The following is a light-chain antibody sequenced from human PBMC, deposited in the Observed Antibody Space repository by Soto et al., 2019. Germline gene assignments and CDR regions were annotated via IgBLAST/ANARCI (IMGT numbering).Light chain of an antibody. Sequence: QSVLTQPPSVSGAPGQRVTISCTGSSSNIGAGYDVHWYQQLPGTAPKLLIYGNSNRPSGVPDRFSGSKSGTSASLAITGLQAEDEADYYCQSYDSSGVWVFGGGTKVTVL. CDR2: GNS. CDR3: QSYDSSGVWV. CDR1: SSNIGAGYD. J-gene: IGLJ3*02. V-gene: IGLV1-40*01.